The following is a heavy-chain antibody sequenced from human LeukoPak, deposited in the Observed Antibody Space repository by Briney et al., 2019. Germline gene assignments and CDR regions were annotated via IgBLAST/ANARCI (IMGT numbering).Heavy chain of an antibody. V-gene: IGHV4-34*01. CDR2: INHSGST. CDR1: GGSFSGYY. CDR3: ARHAKFDP. J-gene: IGHJ5*02. Sequence: SETLSLTCAVYGGSFSGYYWSWIRQPPGKGLEWIGEINHSGSTNYNPSLKSRVTISVDTSKNQFSLKLSSVTAADTAVYYCARHAKFDPWGQGTLVTVSS.